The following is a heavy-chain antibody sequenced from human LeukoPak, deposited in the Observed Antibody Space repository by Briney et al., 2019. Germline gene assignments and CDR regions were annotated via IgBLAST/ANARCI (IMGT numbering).Heavy chain of an antibody. Sequence: SETLSLTCTVSGGSISSYYWSWIRQPAGKGLEWIGRIYTSGSTNYNPSLKSRVTMSVDTSKSQFSLKLSSVTAADTAVYYCARVSHVVFAFDIWGQGTMVTVSS. CDR3: ARVSHVVFAFDI. J-gene: IGHJ3*02. D-gene: IGHD2-8*02. CDR1: GGSISSYY. CDR2: IYTSGST. V-gene: IGHV4-4*07.